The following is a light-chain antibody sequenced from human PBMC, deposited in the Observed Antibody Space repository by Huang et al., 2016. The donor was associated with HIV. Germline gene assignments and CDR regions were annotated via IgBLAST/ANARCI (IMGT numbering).Light chain of an antibody. J-gene: IGKJ1*01. CDR2: KAS. CDR1: QSLSTW. V-gene: IGKV1-5*03. Sequence: DIQMTQSPSTLSAFVGDRVTITCRASQSLSTWLAWYHQKPGEATKLLFSKASNLESGVTARFSGNGSGTEFSLSINGLQPDDVRTYYCQHQWTFGQGTTVEI. CDR3: QHQWT.